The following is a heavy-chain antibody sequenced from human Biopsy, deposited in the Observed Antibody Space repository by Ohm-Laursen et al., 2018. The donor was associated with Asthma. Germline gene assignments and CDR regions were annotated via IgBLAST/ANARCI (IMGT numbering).Heavy chain of an antibody. V-gene: IGHV1-3*01. CDR3: ARTYYDFLTGQVNDVFAI. CDR1: GYTFSNYG. CDR2: INAGNGNT. J-gene: IGHJ3*02. D-gene: IGHD3-9*01. Sequence: GASVKVSCKASGYTFSNYGIAWVRQAPGQRLEWMGWINAGNGNTKYSQKFQGRVTITRDTSASTAYMDLSSLRSEDTAVYYCARTYYDFLTGQVNDVFAIWGQGTMVTVSS.